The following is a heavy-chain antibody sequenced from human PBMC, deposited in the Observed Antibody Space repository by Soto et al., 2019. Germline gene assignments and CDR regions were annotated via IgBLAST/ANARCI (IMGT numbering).Heavy chain of an antibody. D-gene: IGHD3-9*01. CDR3: AKDVTILRDSDWLSTPDFDH. J-gene: IGHJ4*02. Sequence: PGGSLSLSCAASGFTFSAYAMNWVRQAPGKGLEWVSTISGNGRFAHYPDSVRGRFTMSRDNSKSTLYLQMNSLRAEDTAVYYCAKDVTILRDSDWLSTPDFDHWGQGTLVTVSS. CDR2: ISGNGRFA. CDR1: GFTFSAYA. V-gene: IGHV3-23*01.